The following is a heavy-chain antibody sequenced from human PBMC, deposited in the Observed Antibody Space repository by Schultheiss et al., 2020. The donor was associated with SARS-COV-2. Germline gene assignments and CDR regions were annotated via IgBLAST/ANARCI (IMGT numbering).Heavy chain of an antibody. CDR3: ARALVPAAQNWFDP. J-gene: IGHJ5*02. CDR2: INHSEST. V-gene: IGHV4-34*01. Sequence: SETLSLTCAVYGGSFSGYYWSWIRQPPGKGLEWIGEINHSESTNYNPSLKSRVTISVDTSKNQFSLKLSSVTAADTAVYYCARALVPAAQNWFDPWGQGTLVTVSS. CDR1: GGSFSGYY. D-gene: IGHD2-2*01.